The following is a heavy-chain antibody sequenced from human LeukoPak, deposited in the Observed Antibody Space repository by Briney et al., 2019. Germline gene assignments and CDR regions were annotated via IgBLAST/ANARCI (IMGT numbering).Heavy chain of an antibody. CDR1: GFTFSSYA. J-gene: IGHJ4*02. D-gene: IGHD3-22*01. CDR2: ISSNGGST. V-gene: IGHV3-64*01. Sequence: GGSLRLSCAASGFTFSSYAMHWVRQAPGKGLEYVSAISSNGGSTYYANSVKGRFTISRDNSKNTLYLQMNSLRAEDTAVYYCARVLHKRNYDSGVYYGYWGQGTLVTVSS. CDR3: ARVLHKRNYDSGVYYGY.